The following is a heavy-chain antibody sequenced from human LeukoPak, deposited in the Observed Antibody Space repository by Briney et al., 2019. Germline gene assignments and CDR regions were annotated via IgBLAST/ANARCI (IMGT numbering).Heavy chain of an antibody. CDR3: ARAEDIVVVVAGYYFDY. Sequence: GGSLRLSCAASGFTSSNYWMSWVRQAPGKGLEWVANIKQDGSEKYYVDSVKGRFTISRDNAKNSLYLQMNSLRAEDTAVYYCARAEDIVVVVAGYYFDYWGQGTLVTVSS. CDR2: IKQDGSEK. D-gene: IGHD2-15*01. CDR1: GFTSSNYW. V-gene: IGHV3-7*01. J-gene: IGHJ4*02.